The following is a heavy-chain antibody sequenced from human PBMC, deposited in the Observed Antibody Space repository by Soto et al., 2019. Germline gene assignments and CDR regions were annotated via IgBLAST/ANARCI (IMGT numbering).Heavy chain of an antibody. V-gene: IGHV1-18*01. CDR2: ISAYNGNT. J-gene: IGHJ6*03. Sequence: GASVKVSCKASGYTFTSYGISWVRQAPGQGLEWMGWISAYNGNTNYAQKLQGRVTMTTDTSTSTAYMELRSLRSDDTAVYYCARDLVSQGYYDFWSGYPGYYYYYMDVWAKRTKVAV. D-gene: IGHD3-3*01. CDR3: ARDLVSQGYYDFWSGYPGYYYYYMDV. CDR1: GYTFTSYG.